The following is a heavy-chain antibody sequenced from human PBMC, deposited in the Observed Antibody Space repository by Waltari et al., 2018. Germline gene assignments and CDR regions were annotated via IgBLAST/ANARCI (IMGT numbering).Heavy chain of an antibody. J-gene: IGHJ3*02. CDR2: MYYSGAT. D-gene: IGHD4-17*01. CDR3: VRPGSTVTPRAFDI. V-gene: IGHV4-39*01. Sequence: QLQLQESGPGLVNPSETLSLNCTSSGGPLRSCYTRAWVRQAPGKGLGWVGTMYYSGATSNNPSLDSRLSMSIDTSKNLFSLKLSSVTATDTAVYFCVRPGSTVTPRAFDIWGQGIKVTVSS. CDR1: GGPLRSCYT.